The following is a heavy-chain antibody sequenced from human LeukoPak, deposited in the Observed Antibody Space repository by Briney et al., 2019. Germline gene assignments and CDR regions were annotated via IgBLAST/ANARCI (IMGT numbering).Heavy chain of an antibody. CDR1: GFSFSMYS. J-gene: IGHJ4*02. Sequence: PGGSLRLSCAASGFSFSMYSMAWVRQAPGKGLEWVSVINDRGGYIQDADSVKGRFTISRDNYQNTLFPQMNSLRAEDTAVYYCVRERDRGIDVADDFDYWGQGTLVTVSS. CDR3: VRERDRGIDVADDFDY. V-gene: IGHV3-23*01. CDR2: INDRGGYI. D-gene: IGHD6-19*01.